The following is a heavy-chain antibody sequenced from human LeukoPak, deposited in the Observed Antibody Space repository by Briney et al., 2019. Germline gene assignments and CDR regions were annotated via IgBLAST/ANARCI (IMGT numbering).Heavy chain of an antibody. D-gene: IGHD3-16*01. CDR1: GFTFSNAW. CDR3: TTVKGFWGSFN. J-gene: IGHJ4*02. CDR2: IKSRPAGGTI. Sequence: GGSLRLSCAGSGFTFSNAWMTWVRQAPGKGLEWVGRIKSRPAGGTIDYAAPVKGRFTISRDDSKNTVYLQMNSLKTEDTAVYYCTTVKGFWGSFNWGQGTLVTVSS. V-gene: IGHV3-15*01.